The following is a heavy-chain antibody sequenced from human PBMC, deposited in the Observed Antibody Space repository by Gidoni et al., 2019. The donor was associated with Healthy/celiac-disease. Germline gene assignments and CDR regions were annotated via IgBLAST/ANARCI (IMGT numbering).Heavy chain of an antibody. Sequence: QVQLQESGPGLVKPSQTLSLTCTVPGGSISSGSSYWSWIRQPAGKRLEWIGRIYTRGSTNYNPTLKSRVTIAVDTSKNQFALKLSSVTAADTAVYYCARAGYCSSTSCPYYYYYGMDVWGQGTTVTVSS. V-gene: IGHV4-61*02. CDR2: IYTRGST. CDR1: GGSISSGSSY. D-gene: IGHD2-2*01. J-gene: IGHJ6*02. CDR3: ARAGYCSSTSCPYYYYYGMDV.